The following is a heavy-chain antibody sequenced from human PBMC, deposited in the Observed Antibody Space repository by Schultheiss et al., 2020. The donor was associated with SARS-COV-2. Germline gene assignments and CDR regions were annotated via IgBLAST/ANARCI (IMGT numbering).Heavy chain of an antibody. CDR3: AKDGVPAAMSYYYFYYYMDV. CDR2: TSYDGSNK. V-gene: IGHV3-30*18. Sequence: GESLKISCAASGFTFSSYGMHWVRQAPGKGLEWVAVTSYDGSNKYYADSVKGRFTISRDNSKNTLYLQMNSLRAEDTAVYYCAKDGVPAAMSYYYFYYYMDVWGKGATVTVSS. D-gene: IGHD2-2*01. J-gene: IGHJ6*03. CDR1: GFTFSSYG.